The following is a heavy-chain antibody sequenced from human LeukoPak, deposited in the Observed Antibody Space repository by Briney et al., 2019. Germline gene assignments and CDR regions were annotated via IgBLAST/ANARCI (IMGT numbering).Heavy chain of an antibody. D-gene: IGHD4-23*01. CDR3: AAAGNSVPYYYGMDV. CDR2: IVVGSGNT. CDR1: GFTFTSSA. J-gene: IGHJ6*02. Sequence: GTSVKVSCKASGFTFTSSAMQWVRQARGRRLEWIGWIVVGSGNTNYAQKFQERVTITRDMSTSTAYMELSSLRSEDTAVYYCAAAGNSVPYYYGMDVWGQGTTVTVSS. V-gene: IGHV1-58*02.